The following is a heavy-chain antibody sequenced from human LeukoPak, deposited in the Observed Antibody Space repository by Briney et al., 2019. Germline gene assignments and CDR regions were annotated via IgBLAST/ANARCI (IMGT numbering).Heavy chain of an antibody. J-gene: IGHJ6*03. D-gene: IGHD5-24*01. V-gene: IGHV3-30*02. CDR2: IRYDGSNK. Sequence: TGGSLRLSCAASGFTFSSYGMHWVRQAPGKGLEWVAFIRYDGSNKYYADSVKGRFTISRDNSKNTLYLQMNSLRAEDTAVYYCAKDLGDDYKMYYYYYMDVWGKGTTFTVSS. CDR1: GFTFSSYG. CDR3: AKDLGDDYKMYYYYYMDV.